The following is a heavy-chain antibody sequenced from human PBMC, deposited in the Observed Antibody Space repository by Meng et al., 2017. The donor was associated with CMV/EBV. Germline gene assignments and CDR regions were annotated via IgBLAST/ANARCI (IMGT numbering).Heavy chain of an antibody. D-gene: IGHD5-18*01. CDR2: IYWDDDK. Sequence: QISLKEFGPTRVKPPQTLTLTCTFSGFSLSTSGVGVGWIRQPPGKALEWLALIYWDDDKRYSPSLKSRLTITKDTSKNQVVLTMTNMDPVDTATYYCAHLDTAKLHFDYWGQGTLVTVSS. CDR3: AHLDTAKLHFDY. J-gene: IGHJ4*02. V-gene: IGHV2-5*02. CDR1: GFSLSTSGVG.